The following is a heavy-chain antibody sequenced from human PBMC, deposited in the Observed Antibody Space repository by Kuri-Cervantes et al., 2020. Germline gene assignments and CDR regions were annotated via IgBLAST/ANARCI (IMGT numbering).Heavy chain of an antibody. Sequence: GGSLRLSCAASGFTFSSYWMHWVRQAPGKGLVWVSRINSDGSSTSYADSVKGRFTISRDNSKNTLYLQMNSLRAEDTAVYYCARDRCSGGSCYSNAFDIWGQGTMVTVSS. J-gene: IGHJ3*02. D-gene: IGHD2-15*01. CDR2: INSDGSST. V-gene: IGHV3-74*01. CDR1: GFTFSSYW. CDR3: ARDRCSGGSCYSNAFDI.